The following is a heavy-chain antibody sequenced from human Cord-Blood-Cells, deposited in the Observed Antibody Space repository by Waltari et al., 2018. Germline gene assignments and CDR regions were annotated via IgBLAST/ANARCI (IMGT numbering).Heavy chain of an antibody. CDR1: GGTFSSYA. J-gene: IGHJ4*02. D-gene: IGHD7-27*01. CDR3: ASTSQLGNFDY. Sequence: QVQLVQSGAEVKKPGSSVKVSCKASGGTFSSYAISWVRQAPGQGLEWMGRIVPILGIANYAQKFQGRVTITADKSTSTAYMELSSLRSEDTAVYYCASTSQLGNFDYWGQGTLVTVSS. V-gene: IGHV1-69*09. CDR2: IVPILGIA.